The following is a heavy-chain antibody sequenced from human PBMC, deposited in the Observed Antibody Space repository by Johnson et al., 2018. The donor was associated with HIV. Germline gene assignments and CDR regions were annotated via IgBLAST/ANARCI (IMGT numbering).Heavy chain of an antibody. CDR2: INWNGGST. Sequence: VQLVESGGGVVRPGGSLRLSCAASGFTFDDYGMSWVRQVPGKGLEWVSGINWNGGSTYYADSVKGRFTISRDNSKNTLYLQMNSLRREDTAVYYCARGIIVSPDAFDFWGLGTRVTVSS. J-gene: IGHJ3*01. CDR3: ARGIIVSPDAFDF. V-gene: IGHV3-20*04. D-gene: IGHD5/OR15-5a*01. CDR1: GFTFDDYG.